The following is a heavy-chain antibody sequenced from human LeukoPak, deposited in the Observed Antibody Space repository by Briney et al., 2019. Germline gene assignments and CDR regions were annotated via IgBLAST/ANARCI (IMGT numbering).Heavy chain of an antibody. Sequence: ASVKVSCKASGYTFSNYGISWVRQATGRGLEWMGWISSFNGNTNCAQKLQDRVTMTTDTSTSTAYMELRSLRSDDTAVYYCARGRDARIKVAVADTPLTNFDYWGQGTLVTVSS. CDR3: ARGRDARIKVAVADTPLTNFDY. CDR1: GYTFSNYG. CDR2: ISSFNGNT. J-gene: IGHJ4*02. D-gene: IGHD6-19*01. V-gene: IGHV1-18*01.